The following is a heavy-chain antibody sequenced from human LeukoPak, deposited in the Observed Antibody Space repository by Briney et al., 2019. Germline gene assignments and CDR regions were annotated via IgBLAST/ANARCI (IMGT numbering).Heavy chain of an antibody. V-gene: IGHV3-21*01. CDR1: GFTLSTYS. CDR3: ARSPGIAVAPLQH. D-gene: IGHD6-19*01. CDR2: ISGSRSDI. J-gene: IGHJ1*01. Sequence: PGGSLRLSCAVSGFTLSTYSMSWVRQAPGKGLEWVSSISGSRSDIYYADSVKGRFTISSDNAKNSLYLQMNSLRAEDTAVYYCARSPGIAVAPLQHWGQGTLVTVSS.